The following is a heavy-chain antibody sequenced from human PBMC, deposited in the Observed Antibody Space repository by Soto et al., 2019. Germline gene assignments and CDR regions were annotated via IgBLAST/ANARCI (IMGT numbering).Heavy chain of an antibody. D-gene: IGHD2-21*01. J-gene: IGHJ4*02. CDR1: GFTFSTYA. CDR2: ISGSGSNT. V-gene: IGHV3-23*01. Sequence: PGGSLRLSCAASGFTFSTYAMSWVRQAPGKGLEWVSAISGSGSNTYYADSVKGRFTISRDDSKSTLYLQMNSLRAEDTAVYYCARDPSHSPYTLFYYFDYWGQGTLVTVSS. CDR3: ARDPSHSPYTLFYYFDY.